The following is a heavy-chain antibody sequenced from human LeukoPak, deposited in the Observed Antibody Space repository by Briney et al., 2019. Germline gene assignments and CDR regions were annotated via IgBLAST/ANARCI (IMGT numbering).Heavy chain of an antibody. J-gene: IGHJ4*02. V-gene: IGHV4-39*07. CDR3: ARDTDGDYGLKSFDY. Sequence: SETLSLTCTVSGGSISSSSYYWGWIRQPPGKGLEWIGSIYYSGSTYYNPSLKSRVTISVDTSKNQFSLKLSSVTAADTAVYYCARDTDGDYGLKSFDYWGQGTLVTVSS. CDR2: IYYSGST. CDR1: GGSISSSSYY. D-gene: IGHD4-17*01.